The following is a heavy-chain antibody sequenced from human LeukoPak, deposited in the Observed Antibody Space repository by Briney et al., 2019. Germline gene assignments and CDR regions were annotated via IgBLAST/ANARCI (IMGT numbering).Heavy chain of an antibody. V-gene: IGHV1-46*01. CDR1: GYTFTRYY. CDR3: GGGSGYPLQH. D-gene: IGHD3-22*01. CDR2: INPSGGST. J-gene: IGHJ1*01. Sequence: ASVKVSCKASGYTFTRYYMHWVRQAPGQGLEWMGIINPSGGSTSYAQKFQGRVTMTRDTSTSTVYMDLSSLRSEDTAVYYCGGGSGYPLQHWGQGTLVTVSS.